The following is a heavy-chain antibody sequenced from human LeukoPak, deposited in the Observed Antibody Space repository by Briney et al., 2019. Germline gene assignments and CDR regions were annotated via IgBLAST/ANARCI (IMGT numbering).Heavy chain of an antibody. CDR2: IYCSGSI. CDR3: ARGPPNGHDDSSGYYVPACFDN. V-gene: IGHV4-38-2*01. J-gene: IGHJ4*02. Sequence: SETLSLTCAVSDYSSSSDYYWGWIRQPPGQGLEWIGSIYCSGSIYYNPSLKSRVTISLDTSKNQFSLKLSSVTAADTAVYYCARGPPNGHDDSSGYYVPACFDNWGQGTQVTVSS. CDR1: DYSSSSDYY. D-gene: IGHD3-22*01.